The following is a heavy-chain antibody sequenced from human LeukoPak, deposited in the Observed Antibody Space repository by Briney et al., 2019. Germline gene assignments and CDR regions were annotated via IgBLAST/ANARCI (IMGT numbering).Heavy chain of an antibody. CDR1: GFTFSNYE. CDR2: ISSSGSTI. D-gene: IGHD4-17*01. Sequence: GGSLRLSCAASGFTFSNYEMNWVRQAPGKGLEWVSYISSSGSTIYYADSVKGRFTISRDNAKNSLYLQMNSLRAEDTAVYYCARDTDYGDYAYWGQGTLVTVSS. J-gene: IGHJ4*02. V-gene: IGHV3-48*03. CDR3: ARDTDYGDYAY.